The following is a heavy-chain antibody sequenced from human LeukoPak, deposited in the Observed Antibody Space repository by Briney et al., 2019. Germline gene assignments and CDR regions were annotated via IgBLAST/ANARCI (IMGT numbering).Heavy chain of an antibody. Sequence: GGSLRLSCAASGFTVSSTYMSWVRQTPGKGLEWVSVIYSDGKVYYIDSVKGRFTISRGTSKNTVYLQMSSLRVEDTAVYFCAGRHCSDGGCYFAGADPFDYWGQGTLVTVSS. CDR2: IYSDGKV. CDR1: GFTVSSTY. D-gene: IGHD2-15*01. J-gene: IGHJ4*02. V-gene: IGHV3-53*01. CDR3: AGRHCSDGGCYFAGADPFDY.